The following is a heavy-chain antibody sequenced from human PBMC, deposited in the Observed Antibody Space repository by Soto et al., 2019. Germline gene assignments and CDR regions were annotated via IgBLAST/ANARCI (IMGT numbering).Heavy chain of an antibody. CDR2: TYYRSKWYN. Sequence: SQTLSLTCAISGDSVSSNSAAWNWIRQSPSRGLEWLGRTYYRSKWYNDYAVSVKSRITINPDTSKNQFSLQLNSVTPEDTAVYYCARDREDYDILTGYTERRAFDIWGQGTMVTVSS. J-gene: IGHJ3*02. CDR3: ARDREDYDILTGYTERRAFDI. CDR1: GDSVSSNSAA. D-gene: IGHD3-9*01. V-gene: IGHV6-1*01.